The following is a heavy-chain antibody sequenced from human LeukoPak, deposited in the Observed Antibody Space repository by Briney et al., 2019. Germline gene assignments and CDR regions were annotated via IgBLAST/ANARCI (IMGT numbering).Heavy chain of an antibody. CDR1: AFMFSSYW. CDR3: ATYYGTELWYYMDV. J-gene: IGHJ6*03. Sequence: GGSLRLSCVASAFMFSSYWMTWVRQAPGKGLESVASIKQDGSEKYYVDSVKGRSTISRDNAKNSLYLQMNSLRAEDTAVYYCATYYGTELWYYMDVWGKGTTVTISS. D-gene: IGHD3-10*01. CDR2: IKQDGSEK. V-gene: IGHV3-7*01.